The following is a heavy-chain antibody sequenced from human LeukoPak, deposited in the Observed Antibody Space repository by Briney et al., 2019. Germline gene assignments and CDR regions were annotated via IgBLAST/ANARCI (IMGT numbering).Heavy chain of an antibody. CDR3: ARELGYYAFDI. V-gene: IGHV4-34*01. Sequence: PSETLSLTCAVYGGSFSGYYWSWIRQPPGKGLEWIGEINHSGSTNYNPSLKSRVTISVDTSKNQFSLKLSSVTAADTAVYYRARELGYYAFDIWGQGTMVTVSS. CDR1: GGSFSGYY. J-gene: IGHJ3*02. CDR2: INHSGST. D-gene: IGHD2-15*01.